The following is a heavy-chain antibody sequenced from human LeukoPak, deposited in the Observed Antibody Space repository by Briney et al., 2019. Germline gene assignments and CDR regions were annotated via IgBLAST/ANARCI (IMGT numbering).Heavy chain of an antibody. J-gene: IGHJ4*02. Sequence: GGSLRLSCAASGFTVSSNYMSWVRQAPGKGLEWVSVIYSGGSTYYADSVKGRFTISRDNSKNTLYLQMHSLRAEDTAVYYCAREVRGNYYDSSGYYDYWGQGTLVTVSS. V-gene: IGHV3-53*01. CDR1: GFTVSSNY. D-gene: IGHD3-22*01. CDR3: AREVRGNYYDSSGYYDY. CDR2: IYSGGST.